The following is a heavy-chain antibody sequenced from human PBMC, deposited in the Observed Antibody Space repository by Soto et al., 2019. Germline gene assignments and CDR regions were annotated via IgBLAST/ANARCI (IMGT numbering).Heavy chain of an antibody. CDR3: ARDLAKGGGSAGFDY. J-gene: IGHJ4*02. CDR2: INPKSGGT. CDR1: GYTITVYY. D-gene: IGHD1-26*01. Sequence: QVQLVQSGAEVKKPGASVNVSCKASGYTITVYYMHWVRQAPGQGLEWMGWINPKSGGTMYPQKFQGRVTMTWDTYISTAYMALTRLRSDDTAVYYCARDLAKGGGSAGFDYWGQGTLVTVSS. V-gene: IGHV1-2*02.